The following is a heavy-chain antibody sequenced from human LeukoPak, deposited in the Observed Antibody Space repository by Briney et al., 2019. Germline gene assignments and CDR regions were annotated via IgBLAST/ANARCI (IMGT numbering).Heavy chain of an antibody. CDR1: GGSISSSSYS. CDR3: ARRFRYYGSGSYYPPTRHFDY. V-gene: IGHV4-39*01. J-gene: IGHJ4*02. Sequence: PSETLSLTCTVSGGSISSSSYSWGWIRQPPGKGLEWIGSIYYSGSTYYNPSLKSRVTISVDTSKNQFSLKLSSVTAADTAVYYCARRFRYYGSGSYYPPTRHFDYWGQGTLVTVSS. D-gene: IGHD3-10*01. CDR2: IYYSGST.